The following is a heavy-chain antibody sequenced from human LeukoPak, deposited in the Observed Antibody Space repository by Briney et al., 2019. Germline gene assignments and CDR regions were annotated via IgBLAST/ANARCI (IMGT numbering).Heavy chain of an antibody. J-gene: IGHJ4*02. CDR3: ARDWANYYDSSGYYLFDY. D-gene: IGHD3-22*01. CDR2: FDPEDGET. V-gene: IGHV1-24*01. Sequence: VASVQVSCKVSGYTLTELSMHWVGQAPGKGLDWMGGFDPEDGETINAQKFQGRAIHTEDTYTDTAYMELSSLRSEAAAVYDCARDWANYYDSSGYYLFDYWGQGTLVTVSS. CDR1: GYTLTELS.